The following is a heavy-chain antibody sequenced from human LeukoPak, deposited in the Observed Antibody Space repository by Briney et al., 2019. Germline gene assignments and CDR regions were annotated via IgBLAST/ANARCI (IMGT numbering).Heavy chain of an antibody. D-gene: IGHD3-3*01. CDR1: GGSIATDTYY. V-gene: IGHV4-39*01. Sequence: SETLSLTCSVSGGSIATDTYYWGWVRQPPGKDLEWIGTIYYTGHTYYTPSLESRITISLDTSENQFSLTLTSVTAADTAIYYCATFFSSWGQGILVTVSS. CDR2: IYYTGHT. CDR3: ATFFSS. J-gene: IGHJ5*02.